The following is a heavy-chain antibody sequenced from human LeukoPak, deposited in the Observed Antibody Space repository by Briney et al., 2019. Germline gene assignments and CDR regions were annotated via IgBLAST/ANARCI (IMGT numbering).Heavy chain of an antibody. CDR1: GFTFSNYA. V-gene: IGHV3-23*01. J-gene: IGHJ4*02. Sequence: PGGSLRLSCAASGFTFSNYAISWVRQAPGKGLEWVSAISGSGGSTYYADSVKGRFTISRDNSKNTLYLQMNSLRAEDTAVYYCAKRNSITMIVETPSDYWGQGTLVTVSS. CDR2: ISGSGGST. CDR3: AKRNSITMIVETPSDY. D-gene: IGHD3-22*01.